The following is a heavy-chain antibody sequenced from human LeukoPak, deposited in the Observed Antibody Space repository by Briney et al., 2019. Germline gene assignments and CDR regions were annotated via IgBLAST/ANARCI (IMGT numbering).Heavy chain of an antibody. V-gene: IGHV3-23*01. CDR2: ISASGGTT. J-gene: IGHJ4*02. Sequence: GGSLRLSCAASGFTFSTYAMSWVRQAPGKGLEWVSGISASGGTTYYADSVKGRFTISRDNSKNTLYLQMNSLRAEDTAVYFCAKSRGESRGASNYWGQGTLVTVSS. CDR1: GFTFSTYA. CDR3: AKSRGESRGASNY. D-gene: IGHD1-26*01.